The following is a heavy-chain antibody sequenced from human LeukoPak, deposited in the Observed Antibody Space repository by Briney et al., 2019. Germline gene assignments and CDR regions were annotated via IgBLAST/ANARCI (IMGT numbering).Heavy chain of an antibody. V-gene: IGHV3-74*01. Sequence: GGSLRLSCAASGFTFSNYWMHWVRQDPLKGLVWVSRINSDGGSTSYADSVKGRFTISRDNAKNTLYLQMNSLRAEDTALNYCARGGTSGSLIYWGQGTLVTVSS. D-gene: IGHD1-26*01. CDR1: GFTFSNYW. J-gene: IGHJ4*02. CDR3: ARGGTSGSLIY. CDR2: INSDGGST.